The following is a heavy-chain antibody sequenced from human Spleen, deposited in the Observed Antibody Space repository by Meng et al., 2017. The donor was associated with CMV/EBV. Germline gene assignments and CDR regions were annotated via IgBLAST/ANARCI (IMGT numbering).Heavy chain of an antibody. J-gene: IGHJ4*02. CDR2: IKQDGSER. V-gene: IGHV3-7*01. CDR1: EFTFCNYW. D-gene: IGHD3-3*01. CDR3: ARVGRSYYDFWTGYLLDY. Sequence: GESLKISCAASEFTFCNYWMSWVRQAAGKGLEWVANIKQDGSERYFVDSVKGRFITSRDNAKNTLYLQMSSLKSEDTAVYYCARVGRSYYDFWTGYLLDYWGQGTLVTVSS.